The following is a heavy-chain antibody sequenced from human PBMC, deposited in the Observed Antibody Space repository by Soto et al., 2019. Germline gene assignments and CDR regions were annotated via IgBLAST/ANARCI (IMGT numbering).Heavy chain of an antibody. Sequence: PGGSLRLSCAASGFTFYTYAMSWVRQAPGKGLEWVSAISGRGGGAYYADSVKGRFTISRDNSKNTLYLQMNNLRAEDTAVYYCTNLDYDYVWGSYRCAHFDYWGQGTLVTVSS. CDR3: TNLDYDYVWGSYRCAHFDY. J-gene: IGHJ4*02. CDR2: ISGRGGGA. V-gene: IGHV3-23*01. D-gene: IGHD3-16*02. CDR1: GFTFYTYA.